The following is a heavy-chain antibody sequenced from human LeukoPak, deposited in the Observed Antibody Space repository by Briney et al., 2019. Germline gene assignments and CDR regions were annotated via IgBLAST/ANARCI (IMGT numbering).Heavy chain of an antibody. D-gene: IGHD1-26*01. Sequence: GGSLRLSCAASGLTFSSYAMHWVRQAPGKGLEWVAVISYDGSNKYYADSVKGRFTISRDNSKNTLYLQMNSLRAEDTAVYYCARGGWELLYYFDYWGQGTLVTVSS. J-gene: IGHJ4*02. CDR3: ARGGWELLYYFDY. V-gene: IGHV3-30-3*01. CDR1: GLTFSSYA. CDR2: ISYDGSNK.